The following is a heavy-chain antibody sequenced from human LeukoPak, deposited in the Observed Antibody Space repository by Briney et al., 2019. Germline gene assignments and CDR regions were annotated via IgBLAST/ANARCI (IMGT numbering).Heavy chain of an antibody. J-gene: IGHJ4*02. CDR1: GFTFSTFA. D-gene: IGHD3-16*01. V-gene: IGHV3-23*01. Sequence: PGGSLRLSCAASGFTFSTFAMIWVRQPPGKGLEWVSSVSTSGVGTYYADSVRGRFTISRDNSKNTVFLQMNSLRAEDSAVYYCAKDYAVGSIDYWGQGTLVTVSS. CDR2: VSTSGVGT. CDR3: AKDYAVGSIDY.